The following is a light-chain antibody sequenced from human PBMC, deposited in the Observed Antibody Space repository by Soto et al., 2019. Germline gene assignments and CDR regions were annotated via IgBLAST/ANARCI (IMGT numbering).Light chain of an antibody. V-gene: IGKV1-39*01. Sequence: DIQMTQSPSSLSASVGDRVTITCRASQSISSYLNWYQQKPRKAPKLLIYAASSLQSGVPSRFSGSGSGTDFTLTISSLQPEDFANYDGQHSYSTQFTCGPGTKVYIE. CDR3: QHSYSTQFT. CDR1: QSISSY. J-gene: IGKJ3*01. CDR2: AAS.